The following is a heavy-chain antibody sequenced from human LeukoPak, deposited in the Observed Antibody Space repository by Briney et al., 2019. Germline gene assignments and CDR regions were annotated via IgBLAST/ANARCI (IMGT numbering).Heavy chain of an antibody. CDR1: GSTFSTYG. V-gene: IGHV3-30*03. Sequence: GRSLRLSCAASGSTFSTYGMHWVRQAPGKGLEWVAVLSHDGTNKYYADSVKGRFTISRDNSKNTLYLQMNSLRTEDTAVYYCASGFLRNWYYLGDYWGQGTLVTVSS. CDR2: LSHDGTNK. J-gene: IGHJ4*02. CDR3: ASGFLRNWYYLGDY. D-gene: IGHD3-16*01.